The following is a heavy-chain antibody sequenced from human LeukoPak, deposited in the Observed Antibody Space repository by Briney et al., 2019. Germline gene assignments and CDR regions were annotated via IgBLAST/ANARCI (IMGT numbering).Heavy chain of an antibody. Sequence: SETLSLTCTVSGGSISSYYGSWIRQPPGKGLEWIGYIYYSGSTNYNPSLKSRVTISVDTSKNQFSLKLSSVTAADTAVYYCARGVVAALVYWGQGTLVTVSS. CDR2: IYYSGST. CDR3: ARGVVAALVY. J-gene: IGHJ4*02. V-gene: IGHV4-59*01. CDR1: GGSISSYY. D-gene: IGHD2-15*01.